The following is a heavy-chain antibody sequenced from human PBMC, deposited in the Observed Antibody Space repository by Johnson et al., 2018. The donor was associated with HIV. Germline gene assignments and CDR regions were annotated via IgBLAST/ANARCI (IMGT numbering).Heavy chain of an antibody. CDR2: VNWNGGST. V-gene: IGHV3-20*04. CDR3: ASAWGELDDAFDI. J-gene: IGHJ3*02. CDR1: GFTFDEYG. D-gene: IGHD1-26*01. Sequence: MQLVESGGGVERPGGSLRLSCVGSGFTFDEYGMSWVRQVPGKGLEWVSGVNWNGGSTGYADSVKGRFTISRDNAKNSLSLQINSLRADDTAVYYCASAWGELDDAFDIWGQGTMVTVSS.